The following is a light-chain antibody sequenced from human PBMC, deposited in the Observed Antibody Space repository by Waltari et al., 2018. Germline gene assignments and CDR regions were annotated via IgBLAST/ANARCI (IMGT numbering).Light chain of an antibody. J-gene: IGLJ2*01. CDR3: AAWDDTLSGVV. CDR2: RNN. Sequence: QSVLTQSPSASAAPGQRVTISCSGSSSNIGRTHVSWYQHVPGTAPKLLIYRNNQRPSGVPDRFSGSKSGTSASLAVSGLRSEDEADYYCAAWDDTLSGVVFGGGTKLTVL. V-gene: IGLV1-47*01. CDR1: SSNIGRTH.